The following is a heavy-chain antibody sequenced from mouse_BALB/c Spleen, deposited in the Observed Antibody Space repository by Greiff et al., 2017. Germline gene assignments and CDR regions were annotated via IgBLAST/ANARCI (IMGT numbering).Heavy chain of an antibody. V-gene: IGHV1S29*02. J-gene: IGHJ4*01. CDR2: IYPYNGGT. Sequence: VQLQQSGPELVKPGASVKISCKASGYTFTDYNMHWVKQSHGKSLEWIGYIYPYNGGTGYNQKFKSKATLTVDNSSSTAYMELRSLTSEDSAVYYCARPPLGDYAMDYWGQGTSVTVSS. CDR1: GYTFTDYN. CDR3: ARPPLGDYAMDY. D-gene: IGHD3-1*01.